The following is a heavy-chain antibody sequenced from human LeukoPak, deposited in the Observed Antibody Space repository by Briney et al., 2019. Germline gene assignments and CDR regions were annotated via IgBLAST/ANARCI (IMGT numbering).Heavy chain of an antibody. V-gene: IGHV3-48*04. D-gene: IGHD3-10*01. CDR1: GFTFSSYA. J-gene: IGHJ4*02. CDR2: ISSSGSTM. Sequence: GGSLRLSCAASGFTFSSYAMSWVRQAPGKGLEWVSYISSSGSTMYYADSVQGRFTISRDNAKNSLYLQMNSLRAEDTAVYYCARDPRGITVLADYFDHWGQGTLVTVSS. CDR3: ARDPRGITVLADYFDH.